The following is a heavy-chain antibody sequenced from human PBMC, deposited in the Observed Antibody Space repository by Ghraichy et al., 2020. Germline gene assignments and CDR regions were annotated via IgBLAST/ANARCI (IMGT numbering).Heavy chain of an antibody. CDR2: IYYSGST. CDR3: ARVSYYYDSSGYPGHFDY. CDR1: GGSISSGGYY. Sequence: SCTVSGGSISSGGYYWSWIRQHPGKGLEWIGYIYYSGSTYYNPSLKSRVTISVDTSKNQFSLKLSSVTAADTAVYYCARVSYYYDSSGYPGHFDYWGQGTLVTVSS. J-gene: IGHJ4*02. V-gene: IGHV4-31*03. D-gene: IGHD3-22*01.